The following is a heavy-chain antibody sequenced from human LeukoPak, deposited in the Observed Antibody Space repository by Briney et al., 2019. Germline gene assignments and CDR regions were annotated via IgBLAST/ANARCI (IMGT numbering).Heavy chain of an antibody. CDR1: GYTFTSYG. Sequence: ASVKVSCKASGYTFTSYGISWVRQAPGQGLEWMGWINPNSGGTNYAQKFQGRVTMTRDTSISTAYMELSRLRSDDTAVYYCARVRRIAVAGRAFDIWGQGTMVTVSS. V-gene: IGHV1-2*02. CDR3: ARVRRIAVAGRAFDI. J-gene: IGHJ3*02. D-gene: IGHD6-19*01. CDR2: INPNSGGT.